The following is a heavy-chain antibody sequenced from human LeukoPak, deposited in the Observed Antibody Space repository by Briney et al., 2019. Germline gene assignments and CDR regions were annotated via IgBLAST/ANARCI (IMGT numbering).Heavy chain of an antibody. CDR1: GGSFSGYY. CDR2: INHSGST. CDR3: ARDDGSETFDY. Sequence: SETLSPTCAVYGGSFSGYYWSWIRQPPGKGLEWIGEINHSGSTNYNPSLKSRVTISVDTSKNQFSLKLSSVTAADTAVYYCARDDGSETFDYWGQGTLVTVSS. J-gene: IGHJ4*02. V-gene: IGHV4-34*01. D-gene: IGHD3-10*01.